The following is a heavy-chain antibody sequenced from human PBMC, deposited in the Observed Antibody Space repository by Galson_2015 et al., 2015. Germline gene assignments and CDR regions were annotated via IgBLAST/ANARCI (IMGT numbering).Heavy chain of an antibody. CDR3: ARDRGIRGFLVGGWLDP. D-gene: IGHD3-3*01. CDR1: GFSFNSYA. Sequence: SLRLSCAASGFSFNSYAMHWVRQAPGKGLEWVAIISYDGSNKYYADSVKGRFTISRDDSKNTLYLQMNSLRADDTAVYYCARDRGIRGFLVGGWLDPWGQGTLVTVSS. J-gene: IGHJ5*02. CDR2: ISYDGSNK. V-gene: IGHV3-30*01.